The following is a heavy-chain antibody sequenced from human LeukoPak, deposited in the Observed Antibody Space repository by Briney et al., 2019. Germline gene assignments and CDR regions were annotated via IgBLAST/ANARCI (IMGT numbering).Heavy chain of an antibody. Sequence: PSETLSLTCAVYGGSFSGYYWSWIRQPPGKGLEWIGEINHSGNTNYNPSLKSRVTISVDTSKNQFSLKLSSVTAADTAVYYCARGGSLWFGEWLDYWGQGTLVTVSS. CDR3: ARGGSLWFGEWLDY. D-gene: IGHD3-10*01. J-gene: IGHJ4*02. V-gene: IGHV4-34*01. CDR2: INHSGNT. CDR1: GGSFSGYY.